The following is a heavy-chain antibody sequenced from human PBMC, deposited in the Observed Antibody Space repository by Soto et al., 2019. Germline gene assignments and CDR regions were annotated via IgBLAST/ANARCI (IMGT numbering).Heavy chain of an antibody. CDR3: ARGLTMVRGLILDAFDM. CDR2: INAGNGNT. V-gene: IGHV1-3*01. D-gene: IGHD3-10*01. CDR1: GYTFTTYP. J-gene: IGHJ3*02. Sequence: QVQLVQSGAEVKKPGASVKVSCKTSGYTFTTYPMHWVRLAPGQRLEWMGWINAGNGNTKYSQKFQGRVTITRDTSASTAYMELSSLRSEDTAVYYCARGLTMVRGLILDAFDMWGQGTMVTVSS.